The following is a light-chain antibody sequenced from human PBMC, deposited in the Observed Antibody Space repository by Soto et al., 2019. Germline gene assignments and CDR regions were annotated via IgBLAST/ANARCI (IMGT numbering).Light chain of an antibody. CDR1: QSVNSR. CDR3: RHYGRSPIT. J-gene: IGKJ5*01. CDR2: GAS. V-gene: IGKV3-20*01. Sequence: EILLAQSPGTLSLCPGERSTLSCRASQSVNSRLAWYQHKPGQAPRLLISGASSRATGIPDRFSGSGSATDFTLTISRLEPEDFALYYCRHYGRSPITFGQGTRLEIK.